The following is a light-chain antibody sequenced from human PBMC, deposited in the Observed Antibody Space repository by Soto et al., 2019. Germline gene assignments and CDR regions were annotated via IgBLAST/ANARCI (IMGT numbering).Light chain of an antibody. J-gene: IGKJ1*01. CDR3: QQYNSYS. Sequence: DIQMTQSPSTLSASVGDRVTITCRASQSISSWLAWYQQKPGKAPKLLIYEVSTLHSGVPSRFSGSGSGTEFTLTISSLQPDDFATYYCQQYNSYSFGQGTKVDIK. CDR1: QSISSW. CDR2: EVS. V-gene: IGKV1-5*03.